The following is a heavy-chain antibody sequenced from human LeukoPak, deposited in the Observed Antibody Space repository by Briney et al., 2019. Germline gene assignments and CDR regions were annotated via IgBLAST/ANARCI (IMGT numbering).Heavy chain of an antibody. CDR2: IYYSGST. V-gene: IGHV4-30-4*08. D-gene: IGHD2-2*01. CDR1: GGSISSGDYY. J-gene: IGHJ4*02. CDR3: ARGFTIVPAVFDY. Sequence: SETLSLTCTVSGGSISSGDYYWSWIRQPPGKGLEWIGYIYYSGSTYYNPSLKSRDTISVDTSKNQFSLKLSSVTAADTAVYYCARGFTIVPAVFDYWGQGTLVTVSS.